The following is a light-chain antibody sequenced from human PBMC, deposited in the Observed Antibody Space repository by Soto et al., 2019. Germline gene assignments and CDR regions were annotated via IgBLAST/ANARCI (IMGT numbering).Light chain of an antibody. Sequence: QSVLTQPPSASGTPGQRVTISCSGSSSNIGSNYVYWYQQLPGTAPKLLIYRNNQRPSGVPDRFSGSKSGTSASLAISGLRSEDEADYYCAAWDDSLSVHLVFGGGTQLTVL. J-gene: IGLJ2*01. CDR3: AAWDDSLSVHLV. V-gene: IGLV1-47*01. CDR2: RNN. CDR1: SSNIGSNY.